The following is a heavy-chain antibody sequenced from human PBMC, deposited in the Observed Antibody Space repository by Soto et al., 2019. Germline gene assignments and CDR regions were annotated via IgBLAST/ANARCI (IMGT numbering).Heavy chain of an antibody. V-gene: IGHV4-4*02. CDR2: IYHSGST. J-gene: IGHJ6*02. Sequence: QVQLQESGPGLVKPSGTLSLTCAVSGGSISSSNWWSWVRQPPGKGLEWIGEIYHSGSTNYNPSLTSRVTISVDKSKNQFSLKLSSVTAADTDVYYCARVVGGYYYGMDVWGQGTTVTVSS. D-gene: IGHD2-2*01. CDR3: ARVVGGYYYGMDV. CDR1: GGSISSSNW.